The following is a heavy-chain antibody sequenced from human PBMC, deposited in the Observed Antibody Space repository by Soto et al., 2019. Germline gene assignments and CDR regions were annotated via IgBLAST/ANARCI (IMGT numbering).Heavy chain of an antibody. Sequence: SETLSLTCAVSGGSVTTNYWWGWVRQSPVTGLEWIGDMSHSGPTNYSPSLKSRVTLSVDTSKNQFSLELKSVTAADTAVYYCATAPDYFDSNLYHYFFAYWGQGTLVTVSS. CDR3: ATAPDYFDSNLYHYFFAY. CDR2: MSHSGPT. CDR1: GGSVTTNYW. J-gene: IGHJ4*02. V-gene: IGHV4-4*02. D-gene: IGHD3-22*01.